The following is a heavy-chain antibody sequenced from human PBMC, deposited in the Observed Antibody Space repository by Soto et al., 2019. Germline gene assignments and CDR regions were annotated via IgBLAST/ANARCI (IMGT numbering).Heavy chain of an antibody. CDR2: ISSSSSYT. V-gene: IGHV3-11*06. J-gene: IGHJ4*02. D-gene: IGHD2-2*01. CDR3: ARDVVVVPAAYSDY. CDR1: GFTFSDYY. Sequence: QVQLVESGGGLVKPGGSLRLSCAASGFTFSDYYMSWIRQAPGKGLEWVAYISSSSSYTNYADSVKGRFTISRDNAKNSLYLQMNSLRAEDTAVYYCARDVVVVPAAYSDYWGQGTLVTVSS.